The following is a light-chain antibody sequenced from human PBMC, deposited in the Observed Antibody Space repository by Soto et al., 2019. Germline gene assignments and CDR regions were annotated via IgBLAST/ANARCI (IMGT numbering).Light chain of an antibody. J-gene: IGKJ3*01. CDR1: QSVSSSY. CDR2: GAS. V-gene: IGKV3-20*01. Sequence: EIVLTQSPGTLSLSPGERATLSCRASQSVSSSYLAWYQQKPGQAPRLLIYGASSRATGIPDRFSGSGSGTDFTLTISRREPEDLAVDYCQQYGSSPRFTFVPGTKVDIK. CDR3: QQYGSSPRFT.